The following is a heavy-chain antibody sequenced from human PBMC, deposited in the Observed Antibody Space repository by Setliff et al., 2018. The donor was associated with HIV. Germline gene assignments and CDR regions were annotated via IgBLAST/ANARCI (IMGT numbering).Heavy chain of an antibody. Sequence: LSLSCAASGFTFSFYGMHWVRQAPGKGLEWVAFIRYDDSYKFYADSVKGRFTISRDNAKNTVYLQMNSLRAEDTAVYYCVRVVTIFSTGPHFDPWGQGTLVTVSS. J-gene: IGHJ5*02. V-gene: IGHV3-30*12. CDR3: VRVVTIFSTGPHFDP. CDR2: IRYDDSYK. CDR1: GFTFSFYG. D-gene: IGHD3-3*01.